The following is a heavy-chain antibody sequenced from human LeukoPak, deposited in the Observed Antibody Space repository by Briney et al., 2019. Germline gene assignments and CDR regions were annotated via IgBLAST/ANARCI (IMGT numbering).Heavy chain of an antibody. CDR3: ARDLGGYSSLSTGY. D-gene: IGHD6-6*01. CDR2: ISGSGIYM. V-gene: IGHV3-21*06. J-gene: IGHJ4*02. CDR1: GFSFSSYT. Sequence: GGSLRLSCAASGFSFSSYTMNWVRQAPGKGLEWVSSISGSGIYMYYADSVKGRFTIFRDNAENSLYLQMDSLGVEDTAVYYCARDLGGYSSLSTGYWGQGTLVTVSS.